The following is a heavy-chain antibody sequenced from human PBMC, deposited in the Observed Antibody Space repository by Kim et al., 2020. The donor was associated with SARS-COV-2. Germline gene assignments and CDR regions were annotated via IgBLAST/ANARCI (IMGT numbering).Heavy chain of an antibody. Sequence: GGSLRLSCAASGFIFSSTSMSWVRQTPGKGLEWVALIRPGGAPTYSDSLQGRFVVSRDNSKNSLHLQMNSLTAEDTARYFCAAEYNAFGQPHYSFWGQGILVTVSS. J-gene: IGHJ4*01. CDR3: AAEYNAFGQPHYSF. CDR1: GFIFSSTS. D-gene: IGHD1-20*01. V-gene: IGHV3-23*01. CDR2: IRPGGAPT.